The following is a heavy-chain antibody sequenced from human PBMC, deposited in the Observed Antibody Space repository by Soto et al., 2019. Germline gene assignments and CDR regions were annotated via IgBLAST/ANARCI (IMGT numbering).Heavy chain of an antibody. CDR1: GYTFTSYA. J-gene: IGHJ4*02. Sequence: ASVKVSCKASGYTFTSYAMHWVRQAPGQRLEWMGWINAGNGNTKYSQKFQGRVTITRDTSASTAYMELSSLRSEDTAVYDCARSPGIAVADYWGQGTLVPVSS. CDR3: ARSPGIAVADY. CDR2: INAGNGNT. D-gene: IGHD6-19*01. V-gene: IGHV1-3*01.